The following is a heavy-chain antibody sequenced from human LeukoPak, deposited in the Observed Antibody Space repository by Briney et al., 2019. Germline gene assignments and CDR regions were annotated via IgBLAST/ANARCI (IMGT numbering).Heavy chain of an antibody. CDR1: GFSFSRDA. J-gene: IGHJ4*02. V-gene: IGHV3-23*01. CDR2: VIDSGKDR. Sequence: GGSLRLSCAASGFSFSRDAMTWVRQAPGMGLEWVSSVIDSGKDRYYAGSVKGRFTISRDNSKDTLYLQMNSLRVEDTAVYYCAKGVVDRGADCWGQGALVTVSS. CDR3: AKGVVDRGADC. D-gene: IGHD2-15*01.